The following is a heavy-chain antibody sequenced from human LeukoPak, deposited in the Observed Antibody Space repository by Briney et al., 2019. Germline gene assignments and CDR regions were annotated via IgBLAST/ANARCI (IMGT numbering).Heavy chain of an antibody. J-gene: IGHJ3*02. CDR3: ARDQGLPTYGALSAFDI. V-gene: IGHV4-59*01. Sequence: PSETLSLTCTVSGGSISGYYWSWIRQPPGKGLEWIGYIYYSGSTNYNPSLKSRVTISVDTSKNQFSLKLSSVTAADTAVYYCARDQGLPTYGALSAFDIWGQGTMVTVSS. CDR1: GGSISGYY. D-gene: IGHD4/OR15-4a*01. CDR2: IYYSGST.